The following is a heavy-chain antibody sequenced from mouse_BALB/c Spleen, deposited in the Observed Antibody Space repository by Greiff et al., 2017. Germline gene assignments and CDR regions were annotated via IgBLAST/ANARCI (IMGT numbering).Heavy chain of an antibody. V-gene: IGHV1-55*01. CDR2: IYPGSGST. Sequence: QVQLQQPGAELVKPGTSVKLSCKASGYNFTSYWINWVKLRPGQGLEWIGDIYPGSGSTNYNEKFKSKATLTVDTSSSTAYMQLSSLTSEDSAVYYCARSDGNYGYWYFDVWGAGTTVTVSS. J-gene: IGHJ1*01. D-gene: IGHD2-1*01. CDR1: GYNFTSYW. CDR3: ARSDGNYGYWYFDV.